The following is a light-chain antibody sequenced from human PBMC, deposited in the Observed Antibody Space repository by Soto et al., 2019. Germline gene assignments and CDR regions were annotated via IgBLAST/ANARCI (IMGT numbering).Light chain of an antibody. J-gene: IGKJ1*01. CDR2: DTS. CDR1: QSVSNY. V-gene: IGKV3-11*01. Sequence: EIVLTQSPVTLSLSPGERATLSCRASQSVSNYLAWYQQKPGQAPRLLIYDTSTRAPGIPARFSGSGSGTDFTLTVSSLEPEDFAVYYCQQRSSWPPWTFGQGTKVEIK. CDR3: QQRSSWPPWT.